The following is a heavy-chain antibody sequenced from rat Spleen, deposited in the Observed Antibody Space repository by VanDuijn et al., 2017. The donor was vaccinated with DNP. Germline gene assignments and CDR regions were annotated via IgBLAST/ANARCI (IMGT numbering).Heavy chain of an antibody. J-gene: IGHJ3*01. CDR3: ARSQGYYYDGSYYPFAY. CDR1: GFSLTSYH. V-gene: IGHV2-27*01. Sequence: QMQLKESGPGLVQPSQTLSLTCTVSGFSLTSYHVDWVRQPPGKGLEWMGRIQSDGNTDYNSVLKSRLSISRDTSKSQVSLKMNSVQTEDTAMYFCARSQGYYYDGSYYPFAYWGQGTLVTVSS. CDR2: IQSDGNT. D-gene: IGHD1-12*02.